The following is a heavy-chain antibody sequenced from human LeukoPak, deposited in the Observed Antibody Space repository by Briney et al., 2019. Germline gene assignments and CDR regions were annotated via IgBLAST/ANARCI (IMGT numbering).Heavy chain of an antibody. CDR3: ARHKGGIAARPEKDYYYYGMDV. Sequence: GESLKISCKGSGYGFPSYWISWVRQMPGKGLEWMGRIDPSDSYTNYSPSFQGHVTISADKSISTAYLQWSSLKASDTAMYYCARHKGGIAARPEKDYYYYGMDVWGQGTTVTVSS. V-gene: IGHV5-10-1*01. CDR2: IDPSDSYT. J-gene: IGHJ6*02. CDR1: GYGFPSYW. D-gene: IGHD6-6*01.